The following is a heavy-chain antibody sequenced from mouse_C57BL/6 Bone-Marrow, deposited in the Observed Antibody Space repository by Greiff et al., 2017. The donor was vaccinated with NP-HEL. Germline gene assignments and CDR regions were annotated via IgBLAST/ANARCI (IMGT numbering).Heavy chain of an antibody. CDR3: ARKAYYGRSYEFAY. CDR2: IDPSDSYT. Sequence: HVQLQQPGAELVKPGASVKLSCKASGYTFTTYWMQWVKQRPGQGLEWIGEIDPSDSYTNYNQKFKGKATLTVDTSSSTAYMQLSSLTSEDSAVYYCARKAYYGRSYEFAYWGQGTLVTVSA. V-gene: IGHV1-50*01. CDR1: GYTFTTYW. J-gene: IGHJ3*01. D-gene: IGHD1-1*01.